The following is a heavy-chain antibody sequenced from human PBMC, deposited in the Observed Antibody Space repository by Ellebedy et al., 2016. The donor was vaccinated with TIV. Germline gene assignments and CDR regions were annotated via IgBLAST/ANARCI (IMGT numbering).Heavy chain of an antibody. CDR1: GFTFSTYA. V-gene: IGHV3-23*01. Sequence: PWGSLRLSCVVSGFTFSTYAMRWFRQAPGKGLEWVSALTTGGVTFYADSVKGRFTISRDSSKNPLYPQMNSLRVEDTAVYFCAKDSGRAGWISDYWGQGTLVTVSS. CDR3: AKDSGRAGWISDY. D-gene: IGHD3-10*01. CDR2: LTTGGVT. J-gene: IGHJ4*02.